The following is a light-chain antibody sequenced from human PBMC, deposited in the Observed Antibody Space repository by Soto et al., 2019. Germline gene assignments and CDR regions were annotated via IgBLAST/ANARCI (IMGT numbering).Light chain of an antibody. CDR2: EVT. CDR1: SSDVGAYNY. CDR3: SSYAGSNNLP. J-gene: IGLJ3*02. V-gene: IGLV2-8*01. Sequence: QSALTQPPSASGSPGQSVTISCTGSSSDVGAYNYVSWYQQHLGKAPKLMIYEVTKRPSGVPDRFSGSKSGNTASLTVSGLQAEDEADYYCSSYAGSNNLPFGGGTKLTVL.